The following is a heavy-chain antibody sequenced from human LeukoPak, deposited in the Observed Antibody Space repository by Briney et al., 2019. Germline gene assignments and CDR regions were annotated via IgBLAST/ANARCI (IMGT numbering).Heavy chain of an antibody. Sequence: ASVKVSCKASGYTFFTYGINWVRQAPGQGPEWIGWISTYNGNTKYALKFQDRVTLTRDTSTTTAYMELRSLTSDDRAVYYCARASFDHWGHGTLVIVSS. V-gene: IGHV1-18*01. CDR2: ISTYNGNT. CDR1: GYTFFTYG. J-gene: IGHJ4*01. CDR3: ARASFDH.